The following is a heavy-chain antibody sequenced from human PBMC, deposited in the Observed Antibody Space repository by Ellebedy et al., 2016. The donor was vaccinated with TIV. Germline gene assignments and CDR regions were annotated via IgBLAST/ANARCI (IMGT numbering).Heavy chain of an antibody. CDR2: IWYDGTNT. J-gene: IGHJ6*02. CDR1: GCTFSHYA. Sequence: GESLKISCAASGCTFSHYAMNWVRQAPGKGLEWVAVIWYDGTNTYYADSVKGRFTISIDNSKNTLYLQMSSLRAEDTAVYYCARPRVRSSYYHGMDVWGQGTTITVSS. CDR3: ARPRVRSSYYHGMDV. D-gene: IGHD3-16*01. V-gene: IGHV3-33*01.